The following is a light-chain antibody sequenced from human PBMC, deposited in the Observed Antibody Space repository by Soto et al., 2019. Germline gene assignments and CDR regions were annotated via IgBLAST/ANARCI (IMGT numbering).Light chain of an antibody. CDR1: SCNIGAGYD. CDR2: GDN. Sequence: QSVLTQPPSVSGAPGQKITISCTGSSCNIGAGYDVHWYRQFPGAAPKLLISGDNNRPSGVPDRFSGSKSGTSASLAITGLQAEDEADYYCQSYDSSLSRVFGTGTKITVL. J-gene: IGLJ1*01. V-gene: IGLV1-40*01. CDR3: QSYDSSLSRV.